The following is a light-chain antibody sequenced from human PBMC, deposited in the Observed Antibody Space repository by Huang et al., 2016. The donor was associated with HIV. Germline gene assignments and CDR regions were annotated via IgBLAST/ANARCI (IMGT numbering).Light chain of an antibody. V-gene: IGKV1-8*01. CDR3: QQYYSYRT. Sequence: AIRMTQSPSSLSASPGDRVNITCRASQDINNFLAWYQQKPGKAPNLLIYAASILETGVPSRFSGSGSGTEFNLSISCLQSEDFATYYCQQYYSYRTFGQGTQVEIK. CDR1: QDINNF. CDR2: AAS. J-gene: IGKJ1*01.